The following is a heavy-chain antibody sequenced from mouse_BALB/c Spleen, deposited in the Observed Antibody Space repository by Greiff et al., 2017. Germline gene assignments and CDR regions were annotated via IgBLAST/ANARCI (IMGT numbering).Heavy chain of an antibody. J-gene: IGHJ2*01. Sequence: VQLQQSGAELVRPGALVKLSCKASGFNIKDYYMHWVKQRPEQGLEWIGWIDPENGNTIYDPKFQGKASITADTSSNTAYLQLSSLTSEDTAVYYCARGRYERNYYDYWGQGTPLTVSA. CDR1: GFNIKDYY. CDR3: ARGRYERNYYDY. D-gene: IGHD2-14*01. CDR2: IDPENGNT. V-gene: IGHV14-1*02.